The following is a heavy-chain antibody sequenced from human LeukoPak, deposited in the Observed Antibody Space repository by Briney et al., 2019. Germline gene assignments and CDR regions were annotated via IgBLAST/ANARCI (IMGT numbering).Heavy chain of an antibody. CDR3: ARDWGYYYYYGMDV. J-gene: IGHJ6*02. Sequence: GGSLRLSCAASGFTFSSYAMHWVRQAPGKGLEWVSYISGSDNSIYYADSVKGRFTISRDNAKNSLYLQMNSLSAEDTAVYYCARDWGYYYYYGMDVWGQGTTVTVSS. CDR1: GFTFSSYA. CDR2: ISGSDNSI. V-gene: IGHV3-48*04. D-gene: IGHD3-16*01.